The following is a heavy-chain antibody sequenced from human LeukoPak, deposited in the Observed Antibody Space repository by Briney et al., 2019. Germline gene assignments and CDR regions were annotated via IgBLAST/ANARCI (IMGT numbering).Heavy chain of an antibody. V-gene: IGHV3-30*02. CDR2: IRYDGSNK. CDR1: GFTFSSYG. D-gene: IGHD6-19*01. CDR3: ARDRGEYSSGWYVSHYYYYMDV. Sequence: GGSLRLSCAASGFTFSSYGMHWVRQAPVKGLEWVAFIRYDGSNKYYADSVKGRFTISRDNSKNTLYLQMNSLRSDDTAVYYCARDRGEYSSGWYVSHYYYYMDVWGKGTTVTVSS. J-gene: IGHJ6*03.